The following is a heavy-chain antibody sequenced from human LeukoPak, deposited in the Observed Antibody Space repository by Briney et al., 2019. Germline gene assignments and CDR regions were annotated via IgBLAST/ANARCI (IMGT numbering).Heavy chain of an antibody. Sequence: GGSLRLSCAASGFTFSAYTMHWVRQAPGKGLEWVAVISYDGSYKYYADSVRGRFTISKDNAKNSLYLQMNSLRAEDTAVYYCARDRNDAFDIWGQGTMVTVSS. CDR1: GFTFSAYT. J-gene: IGHJ3*02. CDR2: ISYDGSYK. CDR3: ARDRNDAFDI. D-gene: IGHD1-14*01. V-gene: IGHV3-30*04.